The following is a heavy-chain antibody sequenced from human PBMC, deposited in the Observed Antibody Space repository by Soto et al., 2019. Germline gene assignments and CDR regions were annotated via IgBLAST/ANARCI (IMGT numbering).Heavy chain of an antibody. CDR1: GGSISSYY. V-gene: IGHV4-59*08. J-gene: IGHJ6*02. Sequence: SETLSLTCTVSGGSISSYYWSWIRQPPGKGLEWIGYIYYSGSTNYNPSLKSRVTISVDTSKNQFSLKLSSVTAADTAVYYCARHRNYDILTGGPVDYYYGMDVWGQGTTVTVSS. D-gene: IGHD3-9*01. CDR3: ARHRNYDILTGGPVDYYYGMDV. CDR2: IYYSGST.